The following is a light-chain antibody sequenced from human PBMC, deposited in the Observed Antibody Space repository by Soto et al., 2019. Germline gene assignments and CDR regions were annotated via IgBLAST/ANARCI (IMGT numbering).Light chain of an antibody. CDR2: EVS. CDR1: SSDVGGYKY. CDR3: ISYTRSSKVV. V-gene: IGLV2-14*01. J-gene: IGLJ2*01. Sequence: QSALTQPASVSGSPGQSITISCTGTSSDVGGYKYVSWYQQHPGKAPKLMIYEVSHRPSGVSNRFSGSKSGNTASLTISGLQAEDEADYYCISYTRSSKVVFGGGTKLTVL.